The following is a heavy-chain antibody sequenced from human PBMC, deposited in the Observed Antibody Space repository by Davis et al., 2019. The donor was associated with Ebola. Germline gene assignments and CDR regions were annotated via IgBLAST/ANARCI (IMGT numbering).Heavy chain of an antibody. CDR2: ISCRGGST. Sequence: GGSLRLSCAASGFTFSSYAMSWVRQAPGKGLEWVSAISCRGGSTYYADSVKGRFTISRDNAKNSLYLQMNSLRAEDTAVYYCARSSIAARPGYYYGMDVWGQGTTVTVSS. CDR3: ARSSIAARPGYYYGMDV. CDR1: GFTFSSYA. J-gene: IGHJ6*02. V-gene: IGHV3-23*01. D-gene: IGHD6-6*01.